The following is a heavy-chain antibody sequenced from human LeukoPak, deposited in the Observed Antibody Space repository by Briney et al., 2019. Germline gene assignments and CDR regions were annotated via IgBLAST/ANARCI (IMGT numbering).Heavy chain of an antibody. CDR2: ISYDGSNK. Sequence: GRSLRLSCAASGFTLSSYAMHWVRQAPGKGLEWVAVISYDGSNKYYADSVKGRFTISRDNSKNTLYLQMNSLRAEDTAVYYCARPHASSGWTFDYWGQGTLVTVSS. V-gene: IGHV3-30-3*01. J-gene: IGHJ4*02. CDR1: GFTLSSYA. D-gene: IGHD6-19*01. CDR3: ARPHASSGWTFDY.